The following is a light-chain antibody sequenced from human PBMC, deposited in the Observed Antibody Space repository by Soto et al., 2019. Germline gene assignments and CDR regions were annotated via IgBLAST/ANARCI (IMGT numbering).Light chain of an antibody. CDR3: LHYGGSPLT. CDR2: GAY. J-gene: IGKJ5*01. Sequence: EIVMTQSPATLSVSPGERATLSCRASQNVNSNLAWYQQKPGQPPRLLIYGAYTRATGIPARFSGSGSGTDFILTIGRLEPGDFAVYYCLHYGGSPLTFGQGTRLEIK. V-gene: IGKV3-20*01. CDR1: QNVNSN.